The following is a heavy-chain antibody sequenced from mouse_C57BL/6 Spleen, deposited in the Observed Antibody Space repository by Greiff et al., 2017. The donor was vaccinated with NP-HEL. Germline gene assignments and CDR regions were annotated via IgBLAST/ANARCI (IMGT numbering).Heavy chain of an antibody. CDR3: ARRGYYYGSSYLWYFDV. Sequence: QVQLQQPGAELVKPGASVKMSCKASGYTFTSYWITWVKQRPGQGLEWIGDIYPGSGSTNYNEKFKSKATLTVDTSSSTAYMQLSSLTSEDSAVYYCARRGYYYGSSYLWYFDVWGTGTTVTVSS. CDR2: IYPGSGST. D-gene: IGHD1-1*01. CDR1: GYTFTSYW. J-gene: IGHJ1*03. V-gene: IGHV1-55*01.